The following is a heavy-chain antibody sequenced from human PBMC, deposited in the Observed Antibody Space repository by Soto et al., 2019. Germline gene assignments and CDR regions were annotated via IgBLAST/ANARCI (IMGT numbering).Heavy chain of an antibody. V-gene: IGHV3-33*01. CDR2: IWYDGSRK. D-gene: IGHD2-8*02. J-gene: IGHJ4*02. CDR3: VRWYYFQTGGPFDH. Sequence: QVQLVESGGGVVQPGRSLRLSCEASGLTFSNYGMHWVRQAPGKGLEWVAVIWYDGSRKYYAESVKGRFTISRDNSKNALFLQMNSLRPEDTAVYYCVRWYYFQTGGPFDHWGQGTLVTVSS. CDR1: GLTFSNYG.